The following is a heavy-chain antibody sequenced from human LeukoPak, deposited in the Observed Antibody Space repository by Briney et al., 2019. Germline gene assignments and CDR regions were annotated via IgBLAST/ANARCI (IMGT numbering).Heavy chain of an antibody. CDR3: ARGAIRFLQWLSDFDY. V-gene: IGHV4-30-2*01. J-gene: IGHJ4*02. CDR2: IYHSGNT. CDR1: GDSINSGDYY. D-gene: IGHD3-3*01. Sequence: PSQTLSLTCNVSGDSINSGDYYWRWIRQPPGKGLEWLGYIYHSGNTYYKPSLKSRVTISLNRAKNQFSLSLRSVTAADTAVYFCARGAIRFLQWLSDFDYWGQGIQVTVSS.